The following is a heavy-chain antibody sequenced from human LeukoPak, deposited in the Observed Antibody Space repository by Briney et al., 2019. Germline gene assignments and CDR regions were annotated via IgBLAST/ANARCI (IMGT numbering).Heavy chain of an antibody. Sequence: GGSLRLSCAASGFTLSSYAMSWVRQAPGKGLEWVSAISGSGGSTYYADSVKGRFTISRDNSKNTLYLQTNSLRAEDTAVYYCARLIVVVAATGYFDYWGQGTLVTVSS. CDR2: ISGSGGST. CDR1: GFTLSSYA. D-gene: IGHD2-15*01. J-gene: IGHJ4*02. V-gene: IGHV3-23*01. CDR3: ARLIVVVAATGYFDY.